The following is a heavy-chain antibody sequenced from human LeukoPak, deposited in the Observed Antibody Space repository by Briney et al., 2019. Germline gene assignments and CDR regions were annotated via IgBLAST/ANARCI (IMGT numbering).Heavy chain of an antibody. D-gene: IGHD4-17*01. J-gene: IGHJ4*02. CDR1: GFTLSSYS. Sequence: GGSLRLSCAASGFTLSSYSMNWVRQAPGKGLEWVSFISTSSSYIYYADSVKGRFIISRDNARKSLYLQMNSLRAEDTAVYYCARGHTAVTRHFDFWGQGTLVTVSS. V-gene: IGHV3-21*01. CDR2: ISTSSSYI. CDR3: ARGHTAVTRHFDF.